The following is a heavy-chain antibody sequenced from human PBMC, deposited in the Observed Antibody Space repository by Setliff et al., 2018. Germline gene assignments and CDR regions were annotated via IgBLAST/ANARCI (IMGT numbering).Heavy chain of an antibody. V-gene: IGHV4-61*05. J-gene: IGHJ3*02. CDR1: GGSISSSSYY. D-gene: IGHD3-22*01. CDR3: ARVPRLLSVRNAFDI. Sequence: PSETLSLTCTVSGGSISSSSYYWGWIRQPPGKGLEWIGRIYTSGSTNYNPSLKSRVTISVDTSKNQFSLRLSSVTAADTAVYYCARVPRLLSVRNAFDIWGQGTMVTVSS. CDR2: IYTSGST.